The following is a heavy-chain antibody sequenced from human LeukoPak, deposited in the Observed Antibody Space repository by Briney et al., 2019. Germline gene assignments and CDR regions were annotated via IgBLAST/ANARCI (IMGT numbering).Heavy chain of an antibody. V-gene: IGHV4-39*01. CDR3: ARGRGNYYYYGMDV. CDR1: GGSISSSSYY. D-gene: IGHD6-25*01. Sequence: SETLSLTCTVSGGSISSSSYYWGWIRQPPGKGLEWIGSIVYTGRTYYNPSLKSRVTMSVDTSKNQFSLKLSSVTAADTAVYYCARGRGNYYYYGMDVWGQGTTVTVSS. J-gene: IGHJ6*02. CDR2: IVYTGRT.